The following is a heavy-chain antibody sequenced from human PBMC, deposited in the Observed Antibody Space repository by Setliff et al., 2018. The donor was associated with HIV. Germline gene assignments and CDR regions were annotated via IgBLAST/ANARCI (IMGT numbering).Heavy chain of an antibody. J-gene: IGHJ2*01. CDR2: IIPSFGTT. CDR3: ARVPTTDYYDGSGYHAPLWYFDV. Sequence: SVMVSCKTSGGIFSNHTINWVRQAPGQGLEWMGEIIPSFGTTNYAQRLRGRVTITADESTRTVYMDLGSLTSEDTAVYYCARVPTTDYYDGSGYHAPLWYFDVWGRGTLVTVSS. CDR1: GGIFSNHT. D-gene: IGHD3-22*01. V-gene: IGHV1-69*13.